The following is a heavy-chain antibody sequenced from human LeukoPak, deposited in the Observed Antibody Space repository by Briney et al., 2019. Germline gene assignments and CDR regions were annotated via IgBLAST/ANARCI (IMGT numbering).Heavy chain of an antibody. J-gene: IGHJ4*02. CDR2: IDPSDSYT. CDR3: ATPLYPTEDIVATWEDPFDY. V-gene: IGHV5-10-1*01. Sequence: GESLRISCKGSGYSFTSYWISWVRQMPGKGLEWMGRIDPSDSYTNYSPSFQGHVTISADKSISTAYLQWSSLKASDTAMYYCATPLYPTEDIVATWEDPFDYWGQGTLVTVSS. CDR1: GYSFTSYW. D-gene: IGHD5-12*01.